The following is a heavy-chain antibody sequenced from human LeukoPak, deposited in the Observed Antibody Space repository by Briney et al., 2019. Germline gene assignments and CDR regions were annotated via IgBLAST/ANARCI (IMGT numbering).Heavy chain of an antibody. CDR1: GGSISSSSYY. CDR2: IYYSGST. V-gene: IGHV4-39*07. CDR3: ARVTSAAWYYYDSSGYPL. J-gene: IGHJ3*01. Sequence: SETLSLTCTVSGGSISSSSYYWGWIRQPPGKGLEWIVSIYYSGSTYYNPSLKSRVTISVDTSKNQFSLKLSSVTAADTAVYYCARVTSAAWYYYDSSGYPLWGQGTMVTVSS. D-gene: IGHD3-22*01.